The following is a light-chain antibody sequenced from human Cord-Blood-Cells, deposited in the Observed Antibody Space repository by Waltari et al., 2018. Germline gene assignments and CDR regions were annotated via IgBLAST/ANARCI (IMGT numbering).Light chain of an antibody. V-gene: IGKV1-39*01. Sequence: DIQMTQSPSSLSASVGDRVTITCRASQSISRYLNWYKQKPGKAPQLLIYAASSLQSGVPSRFSGSGSGTDFTLTISSLQPEDFATYYCQQSYSTPWTFGQGTKVEIK. CDR3: QQSYSTPWT. CDR2: AAS. CDR1: QSISRY. J-gene: IGKJ1*01.